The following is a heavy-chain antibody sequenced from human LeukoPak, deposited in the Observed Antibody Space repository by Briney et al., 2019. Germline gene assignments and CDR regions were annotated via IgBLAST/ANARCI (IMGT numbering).Heavy chain of an antibody. J-gene: IGHJ4*02. Sequence: GGSLRLSCEASGFTFNSYAMSWVRQAPGKGLEWVSAISASGGRIDYAESVKGRFTISRDNSNNTVYLQMNSLRAEDTAVYYCAKPATYYDILTGYDYWGQGTLVTVSS. V-gene: IGHV3-23*01. D-gene: IGHD3-9*01. CDR3: AKPATYYDILTGYDY. CDR1: GFTFNSYA. CDR2: ISASGGRI.